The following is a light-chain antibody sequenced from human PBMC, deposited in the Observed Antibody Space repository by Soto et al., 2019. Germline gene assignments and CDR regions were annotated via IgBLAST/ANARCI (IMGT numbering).Light chain of an antibody. Sequence: QSVLTQPPSASGSPGHSVTISCTGTSSDVGYYDSVSWYQHHPGKAPQAVIYEVNKRPSGVPDRFSGSKSGNTASLTVSGLQADDEGDYYCSSYAGSNNYVFGTGT. CDR2: EVN. CDR1: SSDVGYYDS. J-gene: IGLJ1*01. V-gene: IGLV2-8*01. CDR3: SSYAGSNNYV.